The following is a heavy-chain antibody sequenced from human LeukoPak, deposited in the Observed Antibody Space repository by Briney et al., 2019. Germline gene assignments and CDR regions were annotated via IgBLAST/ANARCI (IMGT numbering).Heavy chain of an antibody. Sequence: GGSLRLSCAASGFTFSSYAMSWVRQAPGKGLEWVSAISGSGGSTYYADSVKGRFTISRDNSNNTLYLQMNRLRAEDTAVYYCAKDRGSDSSGYYYVDAFDIWGQGTMVTVSS. CDR1: GFTFSSYA. CDR2: ISGSGGST. J-gene: IGHJ3*02. V-gene: IGHV3-23*01. D-gene: IGHD3-22*01. CDR3: AKDRGSDSSGYYYVDAFDI.